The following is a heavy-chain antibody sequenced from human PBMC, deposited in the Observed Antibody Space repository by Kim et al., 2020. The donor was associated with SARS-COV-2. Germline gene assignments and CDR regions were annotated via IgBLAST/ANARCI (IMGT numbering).Heavy chain of an antibody. CDR2: INSDGRST. J-gene: IGHJ4*02. Sequence: GGSLRLSCAASGFTFRSYWMHWVRQTPGEGLVWVARINSDGRSTNYADSVKGRFTISRDNAKNTLDLQMNSLRAEDTAVYYCARGAGVGGYGGQGTLVTVPS. D-gene: IGHD3-16*01. CDR3: ARGAGVGGY. V-gene: IGHV3-74*01. CDR1: GFTFRSYW.